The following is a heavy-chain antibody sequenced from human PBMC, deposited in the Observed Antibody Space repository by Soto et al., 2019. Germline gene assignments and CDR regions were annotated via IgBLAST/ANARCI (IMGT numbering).Heavy chain of an antibody. CDR1: GYTFTSYD. V-gene: IGHV1-8*01. J-gene: IGHJ3*02. CDR2: MNPNRGNT. D-gene: IGHD2-15*01. CDR3: ARALLGYCSVGSCYSHDAFDI. Sequence: QVQLVQSGAEVKKPGASVKVSCKASGYTFTSYDINWVRQATGQGLEWMGWMNPNRGNTGYAQKFQGRVTMTRNTSISTAYMELSSLRSEDTAVYYCARALLGYCSVGSCYSHDAFDIWGQGTMVTVSS.